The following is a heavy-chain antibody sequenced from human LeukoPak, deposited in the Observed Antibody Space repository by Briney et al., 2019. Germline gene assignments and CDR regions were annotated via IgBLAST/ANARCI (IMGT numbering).Heavy chain of an antibody. CDR1: GGTFSSYA. V-gene: IGHV1-69*04. CDR3: ASEGNSPGGED. Sequence: SVKVSCKASGGTFSSYAISWVRQAPGQGLEWMGRIIPILGIANYAQKFQGRVTITADKSTSTAYMELSSLRSEDTAVYYCASEGNSPGGEDWGQGTLVTVSS. D-gene: IGHD2-21*01. CDR2: IIPILGIA. J-gene: IGHJ4*02.